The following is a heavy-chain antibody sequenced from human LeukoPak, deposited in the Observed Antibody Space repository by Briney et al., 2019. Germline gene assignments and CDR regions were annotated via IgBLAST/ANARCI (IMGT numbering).Heavy chain of an antibody. Sequence: SETLSPTCAVSGGSISSGGYSWSWIRQPPGKGLEWIGSIYYSGSTYYNPSLKSRVTISVDTSKNQFSLKLSSVTAADTAVYYWARGAAIGIFCNLFDPWGQGTLGTVS. J-gene: IGHJ5*02. CDR2: IYYSGST. CDR3: ARGAAIGIFCNLFDP. CDR1: GGSISSGGYS. D-gene: IGHD3-3*01. V-gene: IGHV4-39*07.